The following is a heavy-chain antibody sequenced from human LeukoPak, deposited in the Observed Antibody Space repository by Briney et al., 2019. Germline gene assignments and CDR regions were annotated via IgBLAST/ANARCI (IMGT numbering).Heavy chain of an antibody. J-gene: IGHJ4*02. D-gene: IGHD2-21*01. V-gene: IGHV4-59*01. CDR3: ARALRFPLKDY. CDR2: IYYSGST. CDR1: GGSISSYY. Sequence: SETLSLTCTVSGGSISSYYWSWIRQPPGKGLEWIGYIYYSGSTNYNPSLKSRVTISVDTSKNQFSLKLSSVTAADTAVYYCARALRFPLKDYWGQGTLVTVSS.